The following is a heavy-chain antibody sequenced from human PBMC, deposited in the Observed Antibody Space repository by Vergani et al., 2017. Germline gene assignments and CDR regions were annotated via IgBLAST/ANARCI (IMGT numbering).Heavy chain of an antibody. J-gene: IGHJ2*01. V-gene: IGHV3-9*01. CDR2: INWNSDSI. Sequence: QVLESGGGLVQPGGSLRLSCAASGFTFSSYAMSWVRQAPGKGLQWVSGINWNSDSIAYADSVKGRFTISRDNAKNSLYLQMNSLRAEDTALYYCVKDIAASGNYWYFDLWGRGTLVTVSS. CDR1: GFTFSSYA. CDR3: VKDIAASGNYWYFDL. D-gene: IGHD6-13*01.